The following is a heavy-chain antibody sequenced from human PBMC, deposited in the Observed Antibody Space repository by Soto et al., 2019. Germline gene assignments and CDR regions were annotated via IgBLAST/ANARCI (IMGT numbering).Heavy chain of an antibody. D-gene: IGHD3-9*01. V-gene: IGHV4-59*01. J-gene: IGHJ3*02. CDR1: GGSISSYY. CDR2: IYYSGST. CDR3: ARRYGGAFDI. Sequence: QVQLQESGPGLVKPSETLSLTCTVSGGSISSYYWSWIRQPPEKGLEWIGYIYYSGSTNYNPSLTXRVTISVDTSKNQFSLKLSSVTAADTAVYYCARRYGGAFDIWGQGTMVTVSS.